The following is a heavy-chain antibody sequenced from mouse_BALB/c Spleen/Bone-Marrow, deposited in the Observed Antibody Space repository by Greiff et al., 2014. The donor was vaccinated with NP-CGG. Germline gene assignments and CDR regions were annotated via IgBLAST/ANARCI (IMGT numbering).Heavy chain of an antibody. Sequence: QVQLKESGAELVKPGASVKLSCKSSGYTFTSYYMYWVKQRPGQGLEWIGGINPSNGGTNFNEKFKSKATLTVDKSSSTAYMQLSSLTSEDSAVYYCTREGTFIAYWGQGTLVTVSA. V-gene: IGHV1S81*02. CDR3: TREGTFIAY. CDR2: INPSNGGT. J-gene: IGHJ3*01. D-gene: IGHD3-3*01. CDR1: GYTFTSYY.